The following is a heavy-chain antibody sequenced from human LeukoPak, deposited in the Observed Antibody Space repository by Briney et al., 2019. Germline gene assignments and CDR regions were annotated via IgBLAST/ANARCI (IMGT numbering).Heavy chain of an antibody. CDR3: ARYYDILTGYFRWFDP. V-gene: IGHV4-59*01. CDR2: IYYSGST. Sequence: SETLSLTCTVSGGSISSYYWSWIRQPPGKGLEWIGYIYYSGSTNYNPSLKSRVTISVDTSKNQFSLKLSSVTAADTAVYYCARYYDILTGYFRWFDPWGQGTLVTLSS. D-gene: IGHD3-9*01. CDR1: GGSISSYY. J-gene: IGHJ5*02.